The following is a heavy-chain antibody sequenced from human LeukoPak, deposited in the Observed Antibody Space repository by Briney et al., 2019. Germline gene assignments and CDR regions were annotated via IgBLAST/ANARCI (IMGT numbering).Heavy chain of an antibody. Sequence: PSETLSLICAVSGYSFSTGHYWGWIRQPPGKGLELIGSIHHSGSTYYNPSLKSRLTISLDTSKNLFSLKLTSVTAADTAFYYCARHCGSSSCSWYFDLWGRGTLVTVTS. V-gene: IGHV4-38-2*01. J-gene: IGHJ2*01. CDR1: GYSFSTGHY. CDR3: ARHCGSSSCSWYFDL. D-gene: IGHD6-6*01. CDR2: IHHSGST.